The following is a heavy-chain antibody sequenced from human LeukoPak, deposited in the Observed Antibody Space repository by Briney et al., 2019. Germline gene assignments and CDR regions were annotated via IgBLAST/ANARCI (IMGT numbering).Heavy chain of an antibody. CDR2: IYYSGTT. J-gene: IGHJ4*02. V-gene: IGHV4-59*02. CDR1: GDSVSSFY. D-gene: IGHD2-21*01. CDR3: ARGVVIAPQTFDY. Sequence: SETLSLTCTVSGDSVSSFYWSWIRQPPGKGLEWIGHIYYSGTTNYNPSLKSRVTISVDTTKSQFSLKLSSVTAADTAVYYCARGVVIAPQTFDYWGQGILVTVSS.